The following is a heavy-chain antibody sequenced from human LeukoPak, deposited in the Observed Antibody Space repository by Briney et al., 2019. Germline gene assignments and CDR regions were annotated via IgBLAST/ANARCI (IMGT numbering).Heavy chain of an antibody. CDR3: ARERPEIDY. J-gene: IGHJ4*02. Sequence: GGSLSLSCAASGFTFSSYEMNWVRQAPGKGLEWVSYISSSGSTIYYADSVKGRFTISRDNAKNSLYLQMNSLRAEDTAVYYCARERPEIDYWGQGTLVTVSS. V-gene: IGHV3-48*03. CDR1: GFTFSSYE. CDR2: ISSSGSTI.